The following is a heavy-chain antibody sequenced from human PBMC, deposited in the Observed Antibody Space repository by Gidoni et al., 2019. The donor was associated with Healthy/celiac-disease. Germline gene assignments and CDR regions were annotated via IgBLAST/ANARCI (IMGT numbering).Heavy chain of an antibody. V-gene: IGHV4-39*01. D-gene: IGHD3-10*01. CDR2: IYYSGST. Sequence: QLQLQESGPGLVKPSETLSLTCTVSGGSISSSSYYWGWIRQPPGKGLEWFGSIYYSGSTYYNPSLKSRVTISVDTSKNQFSLKLSSVTAADTAVYYCARKVYYYGSGSPPYYFDYWGQGTLVTVSS. CDR3: ARKVYYYGSGSPPYYFDY. J-gene: IGHJ4*02. CDR1: GGSISSSSYY.